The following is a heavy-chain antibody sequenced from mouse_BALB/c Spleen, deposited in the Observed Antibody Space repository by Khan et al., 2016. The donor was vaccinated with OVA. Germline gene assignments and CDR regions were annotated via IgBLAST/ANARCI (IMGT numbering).Heavy chain of an antibody. CDR2: ISGDSTTI. J-gene: IGHJ2*01. D-gene: IGHD1-1*01. CDR3: ATSYFYGYYFDY. Sequence: EVELVESGGGLVQPGGSLKLSCAASGFTFSSYGMHWVRQAPEKGLEWVAYISGDSTTIYYADTVKGRFTISRDNPKNTLFLQMTSLMSEDTARYYCATSYFYGYYFDYWGPGTTLTVSS. CDR1: GFTFSSYG. V-gene: IGHV5-17*02.